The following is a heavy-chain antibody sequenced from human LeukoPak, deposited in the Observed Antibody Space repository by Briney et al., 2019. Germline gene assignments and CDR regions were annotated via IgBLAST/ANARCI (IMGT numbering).Heavy chain of an antibody. J-gene: IGHJ4*02. V-gene: IGHV4-4*07. CDR3: ASHSYDYVLGSYPYSGTSGYFDH. D-gene: IGHD3-16*01. Sequence: SETLSLTCTVSGGSISSYYWSWIRQPAGKGLEWIGRIYTSGSTNYNPSLKSRVTMSVDTSKNQFPLKLSSVTAADPAVYFCASHSYDYVLGSYPYSGTSGYFDHWGQGTLVTVSS. CDR2: IYTSGST. CDR1: GGSISSYY.